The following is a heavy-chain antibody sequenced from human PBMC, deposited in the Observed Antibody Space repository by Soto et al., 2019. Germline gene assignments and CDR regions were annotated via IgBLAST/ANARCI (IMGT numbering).Heavy chain of an antibody. V-gene: IGHV3-23*01. CDR1: GFTFSSYA. CDR2: ISGSGGST. D-gene: IGHD3-9*01. J-gene: IGHJ6*02. Sequence: PGGSLRLSCAASGFTFSSYAMSWVRQAPGKGLEWVSAISGSGGSTYYADSVKGRFTISRDNSKNTLYLQMNSLRAEDTAVYYCAKDRPILTGYYPTGGIDVWGQGTKVTVSS. CDR3: AKDRPILTGYYPTGGIDV.